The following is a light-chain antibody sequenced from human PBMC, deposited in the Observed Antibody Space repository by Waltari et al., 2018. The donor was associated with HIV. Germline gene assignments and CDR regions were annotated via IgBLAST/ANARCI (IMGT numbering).Light chain of an antibody. CDR1: QSVTSGY. CDR2: GTS. J-gene: IGKJ2*01. CDR3: QQYGSSPYT. Sequence: EIVLTQSPATLSLSPGEKVNLSCRASQSVTSGYLAWYQQRPGQVPRVLIYGTSKRDTAIPDRFSGSGSATDFNLTISRLEPEDFAVYYCQQYGSSPYTFGRGTKLEIK. V-gene: IGKV3-20*01.